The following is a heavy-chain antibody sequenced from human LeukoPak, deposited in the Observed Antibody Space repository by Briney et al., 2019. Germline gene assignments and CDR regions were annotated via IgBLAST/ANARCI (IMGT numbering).Heavy chain of an antibody. Sequence: ASVRVSCKASGYTFTSYGISWVRQAPGQGLEWMGWISAYNGNTNYAQKLQGRVTMTTDTSTSTAYMELRSLRSDDTAVYYCALEGGSGGWLGIAFDIWGQGTMVTVSS. D-gene: IGHD6-19*01. CDR1: GYTFTSYG. J-gene: IGHJ3*02. V-gene: IGHV1-18*01. CDR3: ALEGGSGGWLGIAFDI. CDR2: ISAYNGNT.